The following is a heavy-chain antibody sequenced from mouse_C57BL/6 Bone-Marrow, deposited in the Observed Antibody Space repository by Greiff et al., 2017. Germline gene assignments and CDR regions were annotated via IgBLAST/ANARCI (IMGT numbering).Heavy chain of an antibody. J-gene: IGHJ3*01. CDR1: GYTFTSYW. Sequence: VQLQQPGAELVRPGSSVKLSCKASGYTFTSYWMHWVKQRPIQGLEWIGNIDPSDSETHYNQKFKDKATLTVDKSSSTAYMQLSSLTSEDSAVYYCARTRLRRGAWFAYWGQGTLVTVSA. CDR3: ARTRLRRGAWFAY. D-gene: IGHD2-2*01. CDR2: IDPSDSET. V-gene: IGHV1-52*01.